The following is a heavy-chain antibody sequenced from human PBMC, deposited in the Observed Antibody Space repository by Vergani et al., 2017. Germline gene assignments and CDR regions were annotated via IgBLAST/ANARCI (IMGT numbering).Heavy chain of an antibody. CDR3: ARGCGSTSCYKRGEDWFDP. V-gene: IGHV1-18*01. D-gene: IGHD2-2*02. Sequence: QVQLVQSGAEVKKPGASVKVSCKASGYTFTSYGISWVRQAPGQGLEWMGWISAYNGNTNYAQTLQGRVTMTTDTSTSTAYMELRSLRSDDTAVYYCARGCGSTSCYKRGEDWFDPWGQGTLVTVSS. J-gene: IGHJ5*02. CDR1: GYTFTSYG. CDR2: ISAYNGNT.